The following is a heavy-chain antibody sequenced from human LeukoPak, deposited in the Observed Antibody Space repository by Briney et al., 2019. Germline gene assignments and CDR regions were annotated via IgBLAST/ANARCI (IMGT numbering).Heavy chain of an antibody. Sequence: PSETLSLTCTVSGGSISSYYWSWIRQPPGKGLEWIGYIYYSGSTNYNPSLKSRVTISVDTSKNQFSLKLSSVTAADTAVYYCASYGSGSYQKNFDYWGQGTLVTVSS. CDR2: IYYSGST. CDR1: GGSISSYY. CDR3: ASYGSGSYQKNFDY. V-gene: IGHV4-59*08. D-gene: IGHD3-10*01. J-gene: IGHJ4*02.